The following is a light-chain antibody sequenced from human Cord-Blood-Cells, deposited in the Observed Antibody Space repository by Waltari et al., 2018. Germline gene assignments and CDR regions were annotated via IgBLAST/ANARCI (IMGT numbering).Light chain of an antibody. CDR2: GAS. CDR1: QSVSSSY. V-gene: IGKV3-20*01. CDR3: QQYGSSPQLT. Sequence: EIVLTQSPGTLSLSPGERATLSCRASQSVSSSYLAWYQQKPGQAPRLLIAGASSRATGIPDSFSGSGSVTDFTLTISRLEPEDFAVFYCQQYGSSPQLTFGGGTKVEIK. J-gene: IGKJ4*01.